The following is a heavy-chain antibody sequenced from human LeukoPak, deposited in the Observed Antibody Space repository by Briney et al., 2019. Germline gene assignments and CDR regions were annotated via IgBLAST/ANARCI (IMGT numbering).Heavy chain of an antibody. CDR3: ARGLSGTGC. V-gene: IGHV3-21*01. D-gene: IGHD2/OR15-2a*01. Sequence: GGSLRLSCAASEFTFSNYKMNWVRQAPGKGLEWVSSISSSSSYIYYADSVKGRFTLSRDNAKNSVYLQMNSLRAEDTAVYYCARGLSGTGCWGQGTLVTVSS. J-gene: IGHJ4*02. CDR1: EFTFSNYK. CDR2: ISSSSSYI.